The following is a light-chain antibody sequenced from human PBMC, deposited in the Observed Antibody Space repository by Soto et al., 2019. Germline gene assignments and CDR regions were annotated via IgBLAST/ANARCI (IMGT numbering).Light chain of an antibody. V-gene: IGKV1-5*03. CDR1: QTISSW. CDR3: QQYNSYSPT. J-gene: IGKJ1*01. Sequence: DIQMTQSPSTLSGSVGDRVTITCRASQTISSWLAWYQQKPGKAPKLPIYKASSLESGVPSRFSGSGSGTEFTLTISSLQPDDFATYYCQQYNSYSPTFGQGTKVDIK. CDR2: KAS.